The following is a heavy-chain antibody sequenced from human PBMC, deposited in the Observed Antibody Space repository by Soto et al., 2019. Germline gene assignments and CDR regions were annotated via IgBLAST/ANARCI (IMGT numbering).Heavy chain of an antibody. Sequence: EVQLLESGGGLVQPGGSLRLSCAASGFTFSSYAMSWVRQAPGKGLEWVSAISGSGGSTYYADSVKGRFTISRDNSKNTLYLQMNSLRAEDTAVYYCAKDTGYGDYNYWYFDLWGRGTLVTVSS. CDR2: ISGSGGST. J-gene: IGHJ2*01. CDR3: AKDTGYGDYNYWYFDL. D-gene: IGHD4-17*01. CDR1: GFTFSSYA. V-gene: IGHV3-23*01.